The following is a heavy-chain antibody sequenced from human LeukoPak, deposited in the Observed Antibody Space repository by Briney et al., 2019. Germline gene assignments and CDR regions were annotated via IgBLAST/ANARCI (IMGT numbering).Heavy chain of an antibody. D-gene: IGHD3-16*01. Sequence: SETLSLTCTVSGGSISSSSYYWDWIRQSPGKGLEWIGNIYYDGSTHYNPSLKSRVTISVDTSKNQFSLQLSSVTAADTALYYCARQGEYTTSLGRKQFDYWGQGTLVTVSS. CDR3: ARQGEYTTSLGRKQFDY. J-gene: IGHJ4*02. V-gene: IGHV4-39*01. CDR2: IYYDGST. CDR1: GGSISSSSYY.